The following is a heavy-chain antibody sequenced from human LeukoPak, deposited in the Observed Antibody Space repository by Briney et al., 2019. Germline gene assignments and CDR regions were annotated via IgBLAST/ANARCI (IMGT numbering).Heavy chain of an antibody. Sequence: PSETLSLTCNVSGGSISNYYWNWIRQPAGKGLEWIGRFYARGNTNYNPSLKSRVTMSVDTSKNQFSLKLSSVIAADTAVYYCARIHSGYVLSFDPWGQGTLVTVSS. D-gene: IGHD5-12*01. V-gene: IGHV4-4*07. CDR1: GGSISNYY. J-gene: IGHJ5*02. CDR3: ARIHSGYVLSFDP. CDR2: FYARGNT.